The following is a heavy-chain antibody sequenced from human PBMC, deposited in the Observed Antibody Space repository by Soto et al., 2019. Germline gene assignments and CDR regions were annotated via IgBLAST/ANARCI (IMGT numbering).Heavy chain of an antibody. CDR2: INAGNGDT. J-gene: IGHJ4*02. CDR3: AAGGGGSRY. D-gene: IGHD2-15*01. V-gene: IGHV1-3*01. CDR1: GYTFISYA. Sequence: QVQLVQSGAEVKKPGASVKVSCKASGYTFISYAMHWVRQAPGHSLEWMGWINAGNGDTRYSQTFQGRASFTRDTSASTASMELSSLTSEDTAISYCAAGGGGSRYWGPGTLVTVSS.